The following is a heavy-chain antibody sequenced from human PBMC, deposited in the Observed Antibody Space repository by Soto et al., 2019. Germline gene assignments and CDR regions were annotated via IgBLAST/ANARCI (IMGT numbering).Heavy chain of an antibody. CDR1: GYTFTSYD. CDR2: MNPNSGNT. D-gene: IGHD3-10*01. Sequence: ASVKVSCKASGYTFTSYDINGVRQATGQGLEWMGWMNPNSGNTGYAQKFQGRVTMTRNTSISTAYMELSSLRSEDTAVYYCARGGQYGSGSYRYYYYGMDVWGQGTTVTVSS. J-gene: IGHJ6*02. CDR3: ARGGQYGSGSYRYYYYGMDV. V-gene: IGHV1-8*01.